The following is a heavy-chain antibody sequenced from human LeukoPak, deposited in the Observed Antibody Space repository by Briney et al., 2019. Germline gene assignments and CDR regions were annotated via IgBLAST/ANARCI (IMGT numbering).Heavy chain of an antibody. CDR2: ISGSGGST. V-gene: IGHV3-23*01. CDR3: AKHHYDFWSGSIN. Sequence: PAGGSLRLSCTASGFTFSTYNMNWVRQAPGKGLEWVSAISGSGGSTYYADSVKGRFTISRDNSKNTLYLQMNSLRAEDTAVYYCAKHHYDFWSGSINWGQGTLVTVSS. J-gene: IGHJ4*02. CDR1: GFTFSTYN. D-gene: IGHD3-3*01.